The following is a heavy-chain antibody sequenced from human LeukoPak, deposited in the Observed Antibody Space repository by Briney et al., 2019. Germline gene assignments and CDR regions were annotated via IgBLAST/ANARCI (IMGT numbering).Heavy chain of an antibody. V-gene: IGHV3-30*04. Sequence: PGRSLRLSCAASGFTFSSYAMHWVRQAPGKGLEWVAVISYDGSNKYYADSVKGRFTISRDNSKNTLYLQMNSLRAEDTAVYYCARERQRMGGVGALDYWGQGTLVTVSS. CDR2: ISYDGSNK. D-gene: IGHD1-26*01. CDR1: GFTFSSYA. CDR3: ARERQRMGGVGALDY. J-gene: IGHJ4*02.